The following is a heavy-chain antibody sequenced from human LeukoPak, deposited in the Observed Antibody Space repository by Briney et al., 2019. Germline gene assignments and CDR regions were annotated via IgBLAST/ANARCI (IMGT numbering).Heavy chain of an antibody. CDR2: IKQDGSEK. J-gene: IGHJ4*02. V-gene: IGHV3-7*01. Sequence: GGSLRLSCAASGFTFSSYWMSWVRQAPGKGLEWVANIKQDGSEKYYVDSVKGRFTISRDNAKNSLYLQMNSLRAEDTAVYYCARGPTMIVVGLEYYFDYWGQGTPVTVSS. D-gene: IGHD3-22*01. CDR1: GFTFSSYW. CDR3: ARGPTMIVVGLEYYFDY.